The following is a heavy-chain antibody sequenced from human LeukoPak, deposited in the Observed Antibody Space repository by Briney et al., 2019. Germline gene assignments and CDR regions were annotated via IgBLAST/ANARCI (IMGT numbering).Heavy chain of an antibody. CDR3: ARDSWSGYYFDY. CDR2: IYTSGST. CDR1: GGSISSGSYY. V-gene: IGHV4-61*02. Sequence: PSETLSLTCTVSGGSISSGSYYWSWIRQPAGKGLEWIGRIYTSGSTNYNPSLKSRVTISVDTSKNQFSLKLSSVTAADTAVYYCARDSWSGYYFDYWGQGTLVTVPS. D-gene: IGHD3-3*01. J-gene: IGHJ4*02.